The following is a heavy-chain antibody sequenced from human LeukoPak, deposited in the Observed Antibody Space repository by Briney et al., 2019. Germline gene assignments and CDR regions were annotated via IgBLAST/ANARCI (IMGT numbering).Heavy chain of an antibody. D-gene: IGHD5-24*01. CDR1: GFTFSSYG. CDR2: IRYDGSNK. V-gene: IGHV3-30*02. J-gene: IGHJ4*02. Sequence: GGSLRLSCAASGFTFSSYGMHWVRQAPGKGLEWVAFIRYDGSNKYYADSVKGRFTISRDNSKNTLYLQMNSLRAEDTAVYYCAKTGGYFDGYNPSYFDYWGQGTLVTVSS. CDR3: AKTGGYFDGYNPSYFDY.